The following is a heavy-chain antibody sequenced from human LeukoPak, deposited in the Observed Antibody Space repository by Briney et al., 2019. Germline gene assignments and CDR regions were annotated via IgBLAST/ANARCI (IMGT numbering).Heavy chain of an antibody. V-gene: IGHV4-34*01. D-gene: IGHD3-22*01. J-gene: IGHJ5*02. CDR1: GGSFSGYY. CDR2: INHRGST. CDR3: ARDHYDSSGYDDH. Sequence: SETLSLTCAVYGGSFSGYYWSWIRQPPGKGLEWIGEINHRGSTNYNPSLKSRVTISVDTSKNQFSLKLSSVTAADTAVYYCARDHYDSSGYDDHWGQGTLVTVSS.